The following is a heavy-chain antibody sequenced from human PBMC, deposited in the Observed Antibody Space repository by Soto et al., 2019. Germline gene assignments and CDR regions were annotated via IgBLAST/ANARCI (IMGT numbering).Heavy chain of an antibody. CDR1: GFSCIDYS. J-gene: IGHJ1*01. D-gene: IGHD5-12*01. CDR3: ARSAKKTWLPDF. CDR2: INAGNGNT. V-gene: IGHV1-3*01. Sequence: GASVKVSCKASGFSCIDYSILWVRQAPGQSLEWLGWINAGNGNTKYSHKFQDRVTITSDTSATTTYMELRSLRSEDTAVFYCARSAKKTWLPDFWGQGTLVTVSS.